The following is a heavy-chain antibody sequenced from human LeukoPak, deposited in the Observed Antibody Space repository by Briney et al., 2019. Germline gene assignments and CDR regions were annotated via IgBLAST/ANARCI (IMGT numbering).Heavy chain of an antibody. CDR3: ARDGTAGNPGWLSSRFYYYMDV. CDR1: GFTFSSYA. CDR2: INHSGST. Sequence: GSLRLSCAASGFTFSSYAMSWIRQPPGKGLEWIGEINHSGSTNYNPSLKSRVTISVDTSKNQFSLKLSSVTAADTAVYYCARDGTAGNPGWLSSRFYYYMDVWGKGTTVTVSS. D-gene: IGHD6-13*01. V-gene: IGHV4-34*01. J-gene: IGHJ6*03.